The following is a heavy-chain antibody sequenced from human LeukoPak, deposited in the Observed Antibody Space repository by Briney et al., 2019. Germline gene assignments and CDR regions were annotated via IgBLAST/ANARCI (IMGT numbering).Heavy chain of an antibody. Sequence: GASVEVSCKTSGYTFSNYGISWVRQAPGQGLEWMGWISAYSGNTNYAQKFQGRVTMTTDTSTTTVYMDLRRLRSDDTAVYYCARDAAHSGHYSGSFYWGQGTLVTVSS. D-gene: IGHD4-17*01. J-gene: IGHJ4*02. CDR3: ARDAAHSGHYSGSFY. CDR1: GYTFSNYG. CDR2: ISAYSGNT. V-gene: IGHV1-18*01.